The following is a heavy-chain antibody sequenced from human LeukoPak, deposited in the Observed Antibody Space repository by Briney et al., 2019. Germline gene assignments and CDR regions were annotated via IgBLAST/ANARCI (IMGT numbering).Heavy chain of an antibody. Sequence: SVKVSCKASGGTFSTYVISWVRQAPGQGLEWMGGIIPVFGTANYTEKFQDRVTITADKSTSTAYMELSSLRSEDTAMYYCAINQAGYCGGGSCYRHEFYYMDVWGKGTSVTVSS. CDR3: AINQAGYCGGGSCYRHEFYYMDV. CDR2: IIPVFGTA. D-gene: IGHD2-15*01. J-gene: IGHJ6*03. CDR1: GGTFSTYV. V-gene: IGHV1-69*06.